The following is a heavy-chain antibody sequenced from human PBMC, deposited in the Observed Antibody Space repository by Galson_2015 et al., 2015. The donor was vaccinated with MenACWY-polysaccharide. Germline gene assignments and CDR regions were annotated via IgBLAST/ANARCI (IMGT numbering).Heavy chain of an antibody. Sequence: SASLSLTCAVSAHSISSGYYWGWIRQPPGKGLEWIGSIYHSGSTYYNPSLKSRVTISVDTSKNQFSLKLSCVTAADTAVYYCARVEKYSGSYSILHWGQGTLVTVSS. CDR2: IYHSGST. J-gene: IGHJ4*02. V-gene: IGHV4-38-2*01. D-gene: IGHD1-26*01. CDR1: AHSISSGYY. CDR3: ARVEKYSGSYSILH.